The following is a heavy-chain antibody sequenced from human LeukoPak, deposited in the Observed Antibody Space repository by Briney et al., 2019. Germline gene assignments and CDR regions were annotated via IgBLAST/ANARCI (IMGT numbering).Heavy chain of an antibody. Sequence: QAGGSLRLSCAASGFTFSSYAMSWVRQAPGKGLEWVSAIIGSGGSTYYADSVKGRFTISRDNSKNTLYLQMNSLRAEDTAVYYCAKVTGGRRLYSTSRGATSLDVWGKGTTVTVSS. CDR2: IIGSGGST. V-gene: IGHV3-23*01. CDR1: GFTFSSYA. CDR3: AKVTGGRRLYSTSRGATSLDV. J-gene: IGHJ6*04. D-gene: IGHD2-2*01.